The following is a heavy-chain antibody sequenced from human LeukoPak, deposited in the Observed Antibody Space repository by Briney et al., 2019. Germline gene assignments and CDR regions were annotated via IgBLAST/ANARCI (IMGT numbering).Heavy chain of an antibody. CDR3: TRDSYGSGSYYWFDP. J-gene: IGHJ5*02. V-gene: IGHV3-30*03. D-gene: IGHD3-10*01. CDR2: ISYDGSNK. CDR1: GFTFSSYG. Sequence: PGGSLRLSCVASGFTFSSYGMHWVRQAPGKGLEWVAVISYDGSNKYYVESVKGRFTISRDNSKNTLYLQMNSLRAEDTAVYYCTRDSYGSGSYYWFDPWGQGTLVTVSS.